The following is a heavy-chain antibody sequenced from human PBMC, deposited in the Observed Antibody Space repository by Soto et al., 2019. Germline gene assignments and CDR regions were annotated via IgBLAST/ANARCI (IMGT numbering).Heavy chain of an antibody. V-gene: IGHV4-34*01. CDR2: INHSGST. CDR1: GGSFSGYY. D-gene: IGHD3-10*01. CDR3: ASHLYYYGSGRYYFDY. Sequence: KAXGTLSLTCAVYGGSFSGYYWSWIRQPPGKGLEWIGEINHSGSTNYNPSLKSRVTISVDTSKNQFSLKLSSVTAAGTAVYYCASHLYYYGSGRYYFDYWGQGTLVTVSS. J-gene: IGHJ4*02.